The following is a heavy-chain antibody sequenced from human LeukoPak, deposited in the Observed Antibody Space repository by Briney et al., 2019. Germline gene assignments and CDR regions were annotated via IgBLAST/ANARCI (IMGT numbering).Heavy chain of an antibody. D-gene: IGHD5-18*01. Sequence: GESLKISCKGSGYRFTSYWIGWVRQLPGKGLEWMGIIYPGDSTTRYSPSFQGQVTISADKSLTTADLQWNSLKASDTAMYYCARQTAMGRSGDYWGQGTLVTVS. V-gene: IGHV5-51*01. CDR2: IYPGDSTT. J-gene: IGHJ4*02. CDR1: GYRFTSYW. CDR3: ARQTAMGRSGDY.